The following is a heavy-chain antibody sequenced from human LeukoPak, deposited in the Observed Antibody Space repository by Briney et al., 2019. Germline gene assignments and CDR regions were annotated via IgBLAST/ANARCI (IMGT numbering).Heavy chain of an antibody. CDR2: ISTTGGNT. Sequence: GGSLRLSCAASGFTFSTYAMSWVRQAPGKGLEWVSAISTTGGNTYYADSVKGRFTISRDNSKNTQFLQMNSLRGEDTAVCYCLGYCSGGSCYSGAHWGQGTLVTVSS. CDR3: LGYCSGGSCYSGAH. D-gene: IGHD2-15*01. CDR1: GFTFSTYA. J-gene: IGHJ4*02. V-gene: IGHV3-23*01.